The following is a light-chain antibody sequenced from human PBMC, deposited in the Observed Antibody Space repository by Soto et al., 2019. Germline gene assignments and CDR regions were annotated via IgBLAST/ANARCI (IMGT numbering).Light chain of an antibody. CDR3: QQYGSSSWT. J-gene: IGKJ1*01. Sequence: EIVLTQSPGTLSLSPGERATLSCRASQSVSTYLAWYQQKSGQAPRLLIYDVSKRATGIPPRFSGSGAGTDFTLTISSLEPEDSAVYYCQQYGSSSWTFGQGTKVDIK. CDR1: QSVSTY. CDR2: DVS. V-gene: IGKV3-11*01.